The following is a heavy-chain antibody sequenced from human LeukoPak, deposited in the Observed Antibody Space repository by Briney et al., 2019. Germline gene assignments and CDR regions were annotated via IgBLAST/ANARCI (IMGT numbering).Heavy chain of an antibody. CDR3: ARGVVRGVPPTYYYYYGMDV. CDR2: INHSGST. V-gene: IGHV4-34*01. J-gene: IGHJ6*02. CDR1: GGSFSGYY. D-gene: IGHD3-10*01. Sequence: PSETLSLTCAVYGGSFSGYYWSWIRQPPGKGLEWIGEINHSGSTNYNPSLKSRVTISVDTSKNQFSLKLSSVTAADTAVYYCARGVVRGVPPTYYYYYGMDVWGQGTTVTVSS.